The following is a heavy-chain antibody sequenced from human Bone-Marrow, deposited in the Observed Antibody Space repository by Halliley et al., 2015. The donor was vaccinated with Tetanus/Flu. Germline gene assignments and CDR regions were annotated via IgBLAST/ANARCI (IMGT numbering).Heavy chain of an antibody. CDR3: ARQAMYDHSGTIYWYFDL. V-gene: IGHV4-39*01. CDR2: IYNTGRT. Sequence: TLSLTCTVSGVSMSSRTYPWAWVRQPPRKGLEWIGTIYNTGRTYYNPSLKSRVTISVDTSNNQFSLHLNSVTAADTAVYYCARQAMYDHSGTIYWYFDLWGRGSLVAVSS. CDR1: GVSMSSRTYP. D-gene: IGHD3-22*01. J-gene: IGHJ2*01.